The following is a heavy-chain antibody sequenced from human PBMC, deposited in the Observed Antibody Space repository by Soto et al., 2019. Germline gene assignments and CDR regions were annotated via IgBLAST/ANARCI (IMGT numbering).Heavy chain of an antibody. CDR2: IIPIFGTA. D-gene: IGHD5-12*01. V-gene: IGHV1-69*01. Sequence: QVQLVQSGAEVKKPGSSVKVSCKDSGDTFSSYAISRVRQAPGQGLEWMGGIIPIFGTANYAQKFQGRVTITADESTSTAYMELSSLRCEDTAVYYCASSGYDYRYYYYGMDVWGQGTTVTVSS. CDR1: GDTFSSYA. J-gene: IGHJ6*02. CDR3: ASSGYDYRYYYYGMDV.